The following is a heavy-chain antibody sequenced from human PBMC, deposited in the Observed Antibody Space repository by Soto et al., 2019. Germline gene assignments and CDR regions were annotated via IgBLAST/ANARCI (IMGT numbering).Heavy chain of an antibody. CDR2: IVVGSGNT. V-gene: IGHV1-58*01. CDR1: GFTFTSSA. J-gene: IGHJ1*01. Sequence: SVKVSCKASGFTFTSSAVQWVRQARGQRLEWIGWIVVGSGNTNYAQKFQERVTITRDMSTSTAYMELSSLRSEDTAVYYCAAYYDSSGYQNRGWYFQYWGQGTLVTVSS. CDR3: AAYYDSSGYQNRGWYFQY. D-gene: IGHD3-22*01.